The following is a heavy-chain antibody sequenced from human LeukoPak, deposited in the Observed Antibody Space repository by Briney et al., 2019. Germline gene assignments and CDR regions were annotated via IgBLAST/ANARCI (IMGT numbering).Heavy chain of an antibody. CDR1: GYTFTNYD. D-gene: IGHD4-17*01. Sequence: ASVKVSCKASGYTFTNYDINWVRQATGQGLEWMGWMNPNSGNTGYTQKFQGRVTMTRNTSISTAYMELSSLRFDDTAVYYCARRRLDYMDVWGKGTTVTVCS. J-gene: IGHJ6*03. CDR3: ARRRLDYMDV. V-gene: IGHV1-8*01. CDR2: MNPNSGNT.